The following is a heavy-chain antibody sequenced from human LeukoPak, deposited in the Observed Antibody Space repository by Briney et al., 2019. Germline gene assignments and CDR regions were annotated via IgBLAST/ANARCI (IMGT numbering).Heavy chain of an antibody. CDR1: GGSLNSYY. CDR3: ARTQLLYGIDY. V-gene: IGHV4-4*09. D-gene: IGHD2-2*02. J-gene: IGHJ4*02. CDR2: IYTSGST. Sequence: PSETLSLTCTVSGGSLNSYYWSWIRQPPGKGLEWIGYIYTSGSTNYNPSLKSRVTISVDTSKNQFSLKLSSVTAADTAVYYCARTQLLYGIDYWGQGTLVTVSS.